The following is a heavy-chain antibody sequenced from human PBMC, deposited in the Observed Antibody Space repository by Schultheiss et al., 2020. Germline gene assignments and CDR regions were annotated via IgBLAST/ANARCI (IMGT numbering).Heavy chain of an antibody. D-gene: IGHD3-16*02. V-gene: IGHV4-31*03. Sequence: SQTLSLTCTVSGGSISSGSYYWGWIRQPPGKGLEWIGYIYYSGSTYYNSSLKSRLTISVDTSKNQFSLKLSSVTAADTAVYYCARADYIWGSYRKIYFDYWGQGTLVTVSS. CDR2: IYYSGST. CDR3: ARADYIWGSYRKIYFDY. CDR1: GGSISSGSYY. J-gene: IGHJ4*02.